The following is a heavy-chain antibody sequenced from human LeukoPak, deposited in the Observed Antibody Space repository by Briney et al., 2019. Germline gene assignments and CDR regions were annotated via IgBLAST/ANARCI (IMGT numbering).Heavy chain of an antibody. CDR3: ARPLRPIPGDYYYYYMDV. J-gene: IGHJ6*03. CDR2: ISSSSSYI. Sequence: PGGSLRLSCAASGFTFNNFSMNWVRQAPGKGLEWVSSISSSSSYIYYADSVKGRFTISRDNAKNSLYLQMNSLRAEDTAVYYCARPLRPIPGDYYYYYMDVWGKGTTVTISS. D-gene: IGHD7-27*01. V-gene: IGHV3-21*04. CDR1: GFTFNNFS.